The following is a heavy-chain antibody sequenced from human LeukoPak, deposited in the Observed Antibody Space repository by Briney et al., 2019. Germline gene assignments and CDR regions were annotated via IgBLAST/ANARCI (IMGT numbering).Heavy chain of an antibody. CDR2: FDPEDGET. D-gene: IGHD3-22*01. Sequence: GASVKVSCEVSGYTLTELSMHWVRQAPGKGLEWMGGFDPEDGETIYAQKFQGRVTMTEDTSTDTAYMELSSLRSEDTAVYYCATTENYYDSSGPFDPWGQGTLVTVSS. CDR1: GYTLTELS. J-gene: IGHJ5*02. CDR3: ATTENYYDSSGPFDP. V-gene: IGHV1-24*01.